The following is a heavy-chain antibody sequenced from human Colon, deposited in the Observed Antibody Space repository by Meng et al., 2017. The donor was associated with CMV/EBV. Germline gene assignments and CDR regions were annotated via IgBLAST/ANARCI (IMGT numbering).Heavy chain of an antibody. V-gene: IGHV3-21*01. CDR2: ISSSSSYI. Sequence: GESLKISCAASGFTFSSYNMNWVRQAPGKGLEWVSYISSSSSYIYYADSVKGRFTISRDNAKNSLYLQMNSLRAEDTAVYYCARDLPYLYGMDVWGQGTTVTVSS. J-gene: IGHJ6*02. CDR3: ARDLPYLYGMDV. CDR1: GFTFSSYN. D-gene: IGHD2-2*01.